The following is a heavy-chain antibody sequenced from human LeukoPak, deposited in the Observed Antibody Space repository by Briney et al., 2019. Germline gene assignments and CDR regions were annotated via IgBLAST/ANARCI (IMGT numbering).Heavy chain of an antibody. D-gene: IGHD4-11*01. V-gene: IGHV3-7*01. CDR2: IKHDVIEG. Sequence: GGCLRLSCAASGFTLSNYWMTTVREAPGTGLEWVANIKHDVIEGYYLDSVKGRFTISRDNAKRSMWLQLTSLRDADTAVYYCARDQTTFYWGQGSLVTVSS. CDR1: GFTLSNYW. J-gene: IGHJ4*02. CDR3: ARDQTTFY.